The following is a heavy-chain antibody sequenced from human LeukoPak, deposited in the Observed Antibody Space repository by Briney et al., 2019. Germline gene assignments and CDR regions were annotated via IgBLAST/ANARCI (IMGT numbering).Heavy chain of an antibody. Sequence: PSETLSLTCAVYGGSFIGYYWSWIRQPPGKGLEWIGEINHSGSTNYNPSLKSRVTISVDTSKNQFSLKLSSVTAADTAVYYCARGPTIAAAGRDYYYYGMDVWGQGTTVTVSS. V-gene: IGHV4-34*01. CDR1: GGSFIGYY. J-gene: IGHJ6*02. CDR3: ARGPTIAAAGRDYYYYGMDV. CDR2: INHSGST. D-gene: IGHD6-13*01.